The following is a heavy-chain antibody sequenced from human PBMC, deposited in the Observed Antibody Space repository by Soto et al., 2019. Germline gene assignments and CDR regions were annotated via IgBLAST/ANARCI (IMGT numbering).Heavy chain of an antibody. V-gene: IGHV1-69*01. CDR3: ARDRFLYGDYPSVDI. CDR1: GGTFNTYG. D-gene: IGHD4-17*01. J-gene: IGHJ4*02. CDR2: IIPVFGRP. Sequence: QVHLVQAGGEVKKPGSSVKVSCTAFGGTFNTYGISWVRQAPRQGLEWMGRIIPVFGRPNYAQRFQGRVTITADESTSTVYMELSSLTSGDTALYYCARDRFLYGDYPSVDIWGQGALVTVSS.